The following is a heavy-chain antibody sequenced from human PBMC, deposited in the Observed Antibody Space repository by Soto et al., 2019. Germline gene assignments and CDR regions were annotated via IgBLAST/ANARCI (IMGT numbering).Heavy chain of an antibody. V-gene: IGHV1-46*01. CDR1: GYTFTSHY. Sequence: QVQLVQSGAEVEKPGASVKVSCKASGYTFTSHYMHWVRQAPGQGLEWMGIINPSGGGTSYAQKFQGRVTMTSDTYTSTVYRELSSLRSDDPAVYYCARDSSLYYWGQGTLVTVSS. CDR3: ARDSSLYY. J-gene: IGHJ4*02. D-gene: IGHD2-2*01. CDR2: INPSGGGT.